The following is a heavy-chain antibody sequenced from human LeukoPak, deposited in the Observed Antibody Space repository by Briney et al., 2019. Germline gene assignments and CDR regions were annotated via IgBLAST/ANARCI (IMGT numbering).Heavy chain of an antibody. CDR2: ISYDANNK. V-gene: IGHV3-30*18. CDR3: AKDFHRLGEFDAFDI. CDR1: GFTFSIYG. Sequence: GGSLRLSCAASGFTFSIYGMHWVRQAPGQGLEWVAVISYDANNKYYGDSVKGRFTISRDNSKNTLYLQMNSLRAEDTALYYCAKDFHRLGEFDAFDIWGQGTMVTVSS. D-gene: IGHD3-16*01. J-gene: IGHJ3*02.